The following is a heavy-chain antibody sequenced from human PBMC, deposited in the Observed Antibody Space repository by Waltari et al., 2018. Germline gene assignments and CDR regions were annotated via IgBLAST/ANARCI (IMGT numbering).Heavy chain of an antibody. CDR3: ATGDSHAFDM. CDR1: GFTSITYS. D-gene: IGHD4-17*01. V-gene: IGHV3-21*01. CDR2: ISSSSSYI. Sequence: EVQLVESGGGLVKPGGSLRLSCAASGFTSITYSMTWVRQAPGKGLEWVSSISSSSSYIYYADSVKGRFTISRDNAKNSLYLQMNSLRAEDTAVYYCATGDSHAFDMWGQGTLVIVSS. J-gene: IGHJ3*02.